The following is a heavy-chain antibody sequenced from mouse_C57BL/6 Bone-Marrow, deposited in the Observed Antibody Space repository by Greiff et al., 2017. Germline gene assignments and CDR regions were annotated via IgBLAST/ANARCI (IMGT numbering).Heavy chain of an antibody. CDR3: ARPGSSFTGDY. Sequence: EVKLMESGPGLVKPSQSLSLTCSVTGYSITSGYYWNWIRQFPGNKLEWMGYISYDGSNNYNPSLKNRISITRDTSKNQFFLKLNSVTTEDTATYYCARPGSSFTGDYWGQGTTLTVSS. V-gene: IGHV3-6*01. CDR1: GYSITSGYY. CDR2: ISYDGSN. D-gene: IGHD1-1*01. J-gene: IGHJ2*01.